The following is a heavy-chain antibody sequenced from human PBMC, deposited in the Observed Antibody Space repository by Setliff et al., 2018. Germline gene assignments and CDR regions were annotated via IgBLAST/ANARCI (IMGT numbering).Heavy chain of an antibody. V-gene: IGHV4-61*09. CDR3: ARSPRFDYESPTYRRRFDP. Sequence: SETLSLTCSVSGAPITSGGFYWTWIRQPAGKGLEWIGHISPSGSTTYNPSVKSRVTISLDTSKNHFSLKLDSVTAADTALYYCARSPRFDYESPTYRRRFDPWGQGTAVTVSS. CDR2: ISPSGST. D-gene: IGHD3-22*01. CDR1: GAPITSGGFY. J-gene: IGHJ5*02.